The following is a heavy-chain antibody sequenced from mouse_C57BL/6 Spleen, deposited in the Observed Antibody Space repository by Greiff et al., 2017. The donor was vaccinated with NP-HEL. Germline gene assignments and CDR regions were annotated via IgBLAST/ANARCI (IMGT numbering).Heavy chain of an antibody. CDR3: TGDWLFAY. CDR1: GFTFSNYW. CDR2: IRLKSDNYAT. J-gene: IGHJ3*01. Sequence: DVMLVESGGGLVQPGGSMKLSCVASGFTFSNYWMNWVRQSPEKGLEWVAQIRLKSDNYATHYAESVKGRFTISRDDSKSSVYLQMNNLRAEDTGIYYCTGDWLFAYWGQGTLVTVSA. D-gene: IGHD4-1*01. V-gene: IGHV6-3*01.